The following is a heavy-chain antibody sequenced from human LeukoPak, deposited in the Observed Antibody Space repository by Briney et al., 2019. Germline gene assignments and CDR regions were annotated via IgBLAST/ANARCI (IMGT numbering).Heavy chain of an antibody. J-gene: IGHJ6*03. V-gene: IGHV4-39*07. CDR2: IFYSGST. CDR3: TRPYYYYMDV. CDR1: GGSISTSNYY. Sequence: SETLSLTCTVSGGSISTSNYYWGWIRQPSGKGLEWIGNIFYSGSTYYSPSLKSRVTISLDTSRNQFSLKLSSVTAADTAVYYCTRPYYYYMDVWGKGTTVTVSS.